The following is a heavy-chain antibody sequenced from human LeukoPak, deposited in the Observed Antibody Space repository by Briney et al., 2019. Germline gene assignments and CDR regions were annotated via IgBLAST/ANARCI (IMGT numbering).Heavy chain of an antibody. Sequence: GGSLRLSCAASGFTFSSYSMNWVRQAPGKGLEWVSSISSSSYIYYADSVKGRFTISRDNSKNTLYLQMNSLRAEDTAVYYCARATTGFDYWGQGTLVTVSS. CDR1: GFTFSSYS. J-gene: IGHJ4*02. D-gene: IGHD4-17*01. V-gene: IGHV3-21*01. CDR2: ISSSSYI. CDR3: ARATTGFDY.